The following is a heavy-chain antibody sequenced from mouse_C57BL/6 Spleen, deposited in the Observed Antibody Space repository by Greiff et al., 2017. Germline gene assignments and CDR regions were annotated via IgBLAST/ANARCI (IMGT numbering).Heavy chain of an antibody. CDR2: IYPGDGDT. CDR1: GYAFSSSW. J-gene: IGHJ4*01. D-gene: IGHD2-2*01. CDR3: AREWLPDYYAMDY. Sequence: QVQLQQSGPELVKPGASVKISCKASGYAFSSSWMNWVKQRPGQGLEWIGRIYPGDGDTNYNGKFKGKATLTADTSSSTAYMQLSSLTSEDSAVYFCAREWLPDYYAMDYWGQGTSVTVSS. V-gene: IGHV1-82*01.